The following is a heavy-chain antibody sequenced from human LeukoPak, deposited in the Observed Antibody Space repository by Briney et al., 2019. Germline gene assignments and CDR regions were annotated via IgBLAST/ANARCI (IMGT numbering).Heavy chain of an antibody. Sequence: ASVKVSCKASGYTFTSYYMHWVRQAPGQGLEWMGIINPSGGSTSYAQKFQGRVTISVDTSKNQFSLKLSSVTAADTAVYYCARGRVAAAGTSTGPYYFDYWGQGTLVTVSS. J-gene: IGHJ4*02. D-gene: IGHD6-13*01. CDR3: ARGRVAAAGTSTGPYYFDY. V-gene: IGHV1-46*01. CDR2: INPSGGST. CDR1: GYTFTSYY.